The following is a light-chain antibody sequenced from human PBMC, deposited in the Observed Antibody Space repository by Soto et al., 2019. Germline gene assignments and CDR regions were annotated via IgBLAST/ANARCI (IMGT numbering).Light chain of an antibody. CDR2: GDN. CDR3: QSYDISLHNYV. Sequence: QSALTQPPSVSGAPGQRVSISCTGSTSNIGAPYDVHWYQHLPGAAPKLLIYGDNNRPSGVPDRFSGSKSGTSASLAITSLQAEDEADYCQSYDISLHNYVFGTGTKLTVL. CDR1: TSNIGAPYD. V-gene: IGLV1-40*01. J-gene: IGLJ1*01.